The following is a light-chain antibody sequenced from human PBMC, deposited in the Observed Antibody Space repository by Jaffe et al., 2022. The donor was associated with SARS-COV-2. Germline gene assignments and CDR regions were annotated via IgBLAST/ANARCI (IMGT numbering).Light chain of an antibody. Sequence: EIVMTQSPATLSVPPGETATLSCRASQSVGSGLAWYQQKPGQAPRLLIYGTSTRATGIPARFSGSGSGTEFTLTISSLQSEDFAVYYCQQYNNWPPGTFGQGTKLEIK. CDR2: GTS. V-gene: IGKV3-15*01. J-gene: IGKJ2*01. CDR1: QSVGSG. CDR3: QQYNNWPPGT.